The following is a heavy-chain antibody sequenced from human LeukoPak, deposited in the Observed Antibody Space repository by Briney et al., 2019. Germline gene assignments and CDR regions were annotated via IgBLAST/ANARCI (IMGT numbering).Heavy chain of an antibody. V-gene: IGHV1-69*13. CDR3: ARSPDILTGENFDY. CDR1: GGTFSSYA. Sequence: ASVKVSCKASGGTFSSYAISWVRQAPGQGLEWMGGIIPIFGTANYAQKFQGRVTITADESTSTAYMELSSLRSEDTAVYYCARSPDILTGENFDYWGQGTLVTVSS. CDR2: IIPIFGTA. D-gene: IGHD3-9*01. J-gene: IGHJ4*02.